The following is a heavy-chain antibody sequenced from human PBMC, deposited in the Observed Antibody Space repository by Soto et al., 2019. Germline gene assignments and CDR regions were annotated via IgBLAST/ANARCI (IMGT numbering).Heavy chain of an antibody. Sequence: ASVKVSCKASGYTFTGYYMHWVRQAPGQGLEWMGWINPNSGGTNYAQKFQGRVTMTRDTSISTAYMELSRLRSDDTAVYYCAAGMVVVPAAKGYGMDVWGQGNKVTV. V-gene: IGHV1-2*02. CDR1: GYTFTGYY. CDR2: INPNSGGT. J-gene: IGHJ6*02. CDR3: AAGMVVVPAAKGYGMDV. D-gene: IGHD2-2*01.